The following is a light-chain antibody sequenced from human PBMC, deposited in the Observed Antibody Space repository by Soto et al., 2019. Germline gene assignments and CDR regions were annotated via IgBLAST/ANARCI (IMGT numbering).Light chain of an antibody. CDR1: QSVGSN. CDR3: HQRQYWPPIT. V-gene: IGKV3-11*01. J-gene: IGKJ5*01. CDR2: DAS. Sequence: EIVMTQSPATLSVSPGERATLSCRASQSVGSNLAWYQQKPGQAPRLLISDASNRATGIPARFNGSGSRTEFTLTISSLEPEDFAVYYCHQRQYWPPITFGQATRLETK.